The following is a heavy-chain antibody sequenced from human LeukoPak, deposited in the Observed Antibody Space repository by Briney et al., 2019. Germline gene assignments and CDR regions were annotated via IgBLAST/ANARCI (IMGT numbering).Heavy chain of an antibody. CDR2: IYYSGST. CDR1: GGSISSYY. Sequence: SETLSLTCTVSGGSISSYYWSWIRQPPGKGLEWIGYIYYSGSTNYNPSLKSRVTISVDTSKNQFSLKLSSVTAADTAVYYCARLYVSSGWYYYYGMDVWGQGTTVTVSS. J-gene: IGHJ6*02. CDR3: ARLYVSSGWYYYYGMDV. V-gene: IGHV4-59*08. D-gene: IGHD6-19*01.